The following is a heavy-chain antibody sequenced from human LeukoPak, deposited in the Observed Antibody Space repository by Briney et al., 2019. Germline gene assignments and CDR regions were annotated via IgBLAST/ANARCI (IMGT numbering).Heavy chain of an antibody. CDR3: ARVKYGDYEDNWFDP. D-gene: IGHD4-17*01. V-gene: IGHV4-39*07. CDR1: GGSISSSSYY. CDR2: IYYSGST. J-gene: IGHJ5*02. Sequence: SETLSLTCTVSGGSISSSSYYWGWIRQPPGKGLEWIGSIYYSGSTYYNPSLKSRVTISVDTSKNQFSLKLSSVTAADTAVYYCARVKYGDYEDNWFDPWGQGTLVTVSS.